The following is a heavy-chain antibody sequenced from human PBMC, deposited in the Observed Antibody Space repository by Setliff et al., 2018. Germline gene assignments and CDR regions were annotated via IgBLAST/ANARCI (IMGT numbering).Heavy chain of an antibody. V-gene: IGHV4-59*04. CDR1: GGGSINNYY. J-gene: IGHJ6*03. D-gene: IGHD3-10*01. Sequence: PSETLSLTCTVSGGGSINNYYWSWVRQSPGKGLEWIGFVHFGGDPYYNPSLKSRVTMSVDTSRNQLSLKLTSVTAADTAVYYCARHVGSRSRGYNYYYYYMDVWGKGTTVTVSS. CDR2: VHFGGDP. CDR3: ARHVGSRSRGYNYYYYYMDV.